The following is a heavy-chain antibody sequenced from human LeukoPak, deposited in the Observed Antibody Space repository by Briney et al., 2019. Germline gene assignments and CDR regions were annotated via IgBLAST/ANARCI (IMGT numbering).Heavy chain of an antibody. Sequence: TGGSLRLSCAASGFTFSSYWMHWVRQAPGKGLEWVSRISSDGSSTHYADSVKGRFTISRDNAKNTLFLQMNSLRAEDTAVYYCGRDIEYNYGGGADWGQGTLVTVSS. D-gene: IGHD5-18*01. V-gene: IGHV3-74*01. CDR2: ISSDGSST. CDR3: GRDIEYNYGGGAD. CDR1: GFTFSSYW. J-gene: IGHJ4*02.